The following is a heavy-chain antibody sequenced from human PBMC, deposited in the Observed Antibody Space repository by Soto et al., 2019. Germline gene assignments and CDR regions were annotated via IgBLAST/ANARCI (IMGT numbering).Heavy chain of an antibody. CDR3: ARDRDILTGYYPLEGYYYYGMDV. CDR2: IIPILGIA. CDR1: GYTFISYG. J-gene: IGHJ6*02. D-gene: IGHD3-9*01. V-gene: IGHV1-69*04. Sequence: GASVKVSCKASGYTFISYGISWVRQAPGQGLEWMGRIIPILGIANYAQKFQGRVTITADKSTSTAYMELSSLRSEDTAVYYCARDRDILTGYYPLEGYYYYGMDVWGQGTTVTVSS.